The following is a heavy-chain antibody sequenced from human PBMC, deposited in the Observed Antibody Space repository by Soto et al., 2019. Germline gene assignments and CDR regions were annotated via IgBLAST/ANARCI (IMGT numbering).Heavy chain of an antibody. V-gene: IGHV4-59*08. Sequence: QVQLQESGPGQVKPSETLSLTCSVSGGSLGTYYWTWIRQPPGKGLEWIGHIYYSGNIKSNPSLESRVTMSVDTSKNQFSPRLASVTAADTAVYYCARRSTYHDAFDVWGPGTMVTVSA. CDR3: ARRSTYHDAFDV. CDR1: GGSLGTYY. CDR2: IYYSGNI. J-gene: IGHJ3*01. D-gene: IGHD6-6*01.